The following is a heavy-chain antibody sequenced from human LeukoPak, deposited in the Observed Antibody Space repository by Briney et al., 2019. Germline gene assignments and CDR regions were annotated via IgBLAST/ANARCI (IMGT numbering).Heavy chain of an antibody. CDR1: GGSISSYY. D-gene: IGHD4-23*01. V-gene: IGHV4-59*08. CDR2: IYYSGST. CDR3: ARRGGHGGSFDY. J-gene: IGHJ4*02. Sequence: SETLSLTCTVSGGSISSYYWSWIRQPPGEGLEWIGYIYYSGSTNYNPSLKGRVTISVDTSKNQFSLKLSSVTAADTAVYYCARRGGHGGSFDYWGQGTLVTVSS.